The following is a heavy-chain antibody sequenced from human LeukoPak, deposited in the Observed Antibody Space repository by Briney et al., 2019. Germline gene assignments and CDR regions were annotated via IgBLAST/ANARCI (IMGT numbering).Heavy chain of an antibody. Sequence: ASVKVSCKASGGTFSSYAISWVRQAPGQGLEWMGWINPNSGDTNYAQKFQGRVTMTRDTSITTAYMELSRLRSDDTAVYYCARDGGLDVWGQGTTVTVSS. D-gene: IGHD3-3*01. CDR2: INPNSGDT. CDR1: GGTFSSYA. CDR3: ARDGGLDV. J-gene: IGHJ6*02. V-gene: IGHV1-2*02.